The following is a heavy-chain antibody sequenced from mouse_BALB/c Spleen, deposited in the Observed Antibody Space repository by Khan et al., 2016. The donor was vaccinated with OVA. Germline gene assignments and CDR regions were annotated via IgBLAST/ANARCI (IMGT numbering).Heavy chain of an antibody. Sequence: QVQLKESGAELAKPGASVKMSCKASGYTFTTYWMHWVKQRPGQGLEWIGYINPTSGYTDYNEKFKDKATWSADKSSSTAYMQLSSLTSEDSAVYDCTRYRIDYWGQGTTRTVSS. CDR2: INPTSGYT. J-gene: IGHJ2*01. CDR1: GYTFTTYW. V-gene: IGHV1-7*01. D-gene: IGHD2-12*01. CDR3: TRYRIDY.